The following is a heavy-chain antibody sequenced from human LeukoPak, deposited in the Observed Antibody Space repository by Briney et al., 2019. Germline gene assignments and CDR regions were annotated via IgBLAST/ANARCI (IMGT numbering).Heavy chain of an antibody. Sequence: PGVSLRLSCAASGFTFDDYAMHCVRQAPGKGLEWGSGISWNSGSIVYADSVEGRFTVSRDNAKNSLYLKMNSLRAADTAVYYCARAYYSSSWYPGSPTDYWGQGTQVTVSS. V-gene: IGHV3-9*01. CDR1: GFTFDDYA. CDR3: ARAYYSSSWYPGSPTDY. J-gene: IGHJ4*02. CDR2: ISWNSGSI. D-gene: IGHD6-13*01.